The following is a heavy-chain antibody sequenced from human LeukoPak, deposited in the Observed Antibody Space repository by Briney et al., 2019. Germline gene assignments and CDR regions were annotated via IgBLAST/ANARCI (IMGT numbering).Heavy chain of an antibody. V-gene: IGHV1-18*01. D-gene: IGHD3-9*01. Sequence: ASVKVSCKASGYTLASYGISWVRQAPGQGLEWMGWISAYNGNTNYAQKLQGRVTMTTDTSTSTAYMELRSLRSDDTAVYYCARGAYDDILTGYTYLWFDPWGQGTLVTVSS. CDR3: ARGAYDDILTGYTYLWFDP. J-gene: IGHJ5*02. CDR2: ISAYNGNT. CDR1: GYTLASYG.